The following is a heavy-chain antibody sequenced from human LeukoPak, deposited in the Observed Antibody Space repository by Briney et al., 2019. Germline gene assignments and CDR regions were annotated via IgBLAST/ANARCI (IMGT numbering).Heavy chain of an antibody. CDR3: ARDFGPHYYDSSGYGY. CDR2: IWYDGSNK. Sequence: PGGSLRLSCAASGFTFSSYSMNWVRQAPGKGLEWVAVIWYDGSNKYYADSVKGRFTISRDNSKNTLYLQMNSLRAEDTAVYYCARDFGPHYYDSSGYGYWGQGTLVTVSS. J-gene: IGHJ4*02. D-gene: IGHD3-22*01. V-gene: IGHV3-33*08. CDR1: GFTFSSYS.